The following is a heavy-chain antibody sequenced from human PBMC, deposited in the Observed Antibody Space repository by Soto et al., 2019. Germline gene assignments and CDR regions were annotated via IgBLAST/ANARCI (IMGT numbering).Heavy chain of an antibody. V-gene: IGHV5-10-1*01. CDR2: IDPSDSYT. J-gene: IGHJ3*02. CDR1: GYSFTSYW. D-gene: IGHD2-2*01. Sequence: GESLKISCKGSGYSFTSYWISWVRQMPGKGLEWMGRIDPSDSYTNYSPSFQGHVTISADKSISTAYLQWSSLKASDTAMYYCARHGGDCSSTSCYPDDAFDIWGQGTMVTVSS. CDR3: ARHGGDCSSTSCYPDDAFDI.